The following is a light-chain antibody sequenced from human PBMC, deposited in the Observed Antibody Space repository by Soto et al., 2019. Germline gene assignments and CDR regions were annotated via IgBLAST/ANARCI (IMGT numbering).Light chain of an antibody. CDR2: DAS. CDR1: QPISGY. CDR3: QQSDSTPYT. J-gene: IGKJ2*01. Sequence: DIQMTQSPSSLSASIGDRVILTCRSSQPISGYLNWYQQKPGKAPKPLIHDASSLQSGVPSRFSGSGSGTDFSLTISNLQPEDFATYYCQQSDSTPYTFGQGTKLEIK. V-gene: IGKV1-39*01.